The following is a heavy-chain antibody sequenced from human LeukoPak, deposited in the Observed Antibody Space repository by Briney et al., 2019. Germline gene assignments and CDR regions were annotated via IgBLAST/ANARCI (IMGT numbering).Heavy chain of an antibody. Sequence: SETLSLTCAVYGGSFSGYYWSWIRQPPGKGLEWIGEINHSGSTNYNPSLRSRVTISVDTSKNQFSLKLSSVTAADTAVYYCAREHYDFWSGYQFDPWGQGTLVTVSS. CDR1: GGSFSGYY. CDR3: AREHYDFWSGYQFDP. D-gene: IGHD3-3*01. J-gene: IGHJ5*02. CDR2: INHSGST. V-gene: IGHV4-34*01.